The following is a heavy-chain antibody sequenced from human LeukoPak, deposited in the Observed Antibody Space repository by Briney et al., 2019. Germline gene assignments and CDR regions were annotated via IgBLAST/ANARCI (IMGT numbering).Heavy chain of an antibody. V-gene: IGHV4-39*01. D-gene: IGHD1/OR15-1a*01. J-gene: IGHJ3*01. CDR2: MFYSGST. Sequence: PSETLSLTCSVSGGSMKTPSHYWDWIRQSPGKGLEWIGSMFYSGSTYFNPSLRRRVTISGDTSTNQISLSLTSVTAADTAVYYCGRRNTEVPDTLPLNAFDVWGQGAKVIVSS. CDR3: GRRNTEVPDTLPLNAFDV. CDR1: GGSMKTPSHY.